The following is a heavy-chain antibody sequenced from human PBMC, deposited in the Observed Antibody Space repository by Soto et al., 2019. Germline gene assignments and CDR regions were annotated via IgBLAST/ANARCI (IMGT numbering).Heavy chain of an antibody. CDR2: IIPIFGTA. Sequence: SVKVSFKASGGTFSIYAISWVRQAPGQGLEWMGGIIPIFGTANYAQKFQGRVTITADESPSTAYMELSSLRSEDTAVYYCARASYQYYYDSTGYYDDAFDIWGQGTMVTVSS. V-gene: IGHV1-69*13. D-gene: IGHD3-22*01. CDR1: GGTFSIYA. J-gene: IGHJ3*02. CDR3: ARASYQYYYDSTGYYDDAFDI.